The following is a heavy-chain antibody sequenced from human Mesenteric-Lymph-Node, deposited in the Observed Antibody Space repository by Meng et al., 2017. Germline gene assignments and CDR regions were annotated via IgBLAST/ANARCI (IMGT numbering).Heavy chain of an antibody. D-gene: IGHD1-14*01. J-gene: IGHJ4*02. CDR1: GFTLSSSW. Sequence: GESLKISCVVSGFTLSSSWMHWVRQVPGKGLVWVARINDDGVTTSYADSVKGRFTISRDNAKNTVYLQMNSLRVEDTAVYYCETGNFDYWGQGTLVTVSS. V-gene: IGHV3-74*01. CDR3: ETGNFDY. CDR2: INDDGVTT.